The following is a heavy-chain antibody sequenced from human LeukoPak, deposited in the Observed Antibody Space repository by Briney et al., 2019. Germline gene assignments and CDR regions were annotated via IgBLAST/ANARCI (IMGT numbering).Heavy chain of an antibody. D-gene: IGHD4-17*01. J-gene: IGHJ4*02. CDR3: ARISTTVTTDY. CDR2: MNPNSGNT. V-gene: IGHV1-8*01. CDR1: GYTFTSYD. Sequence: ASVKVSCKASGYTFTSYDINWVRQATGQGLEWMGWMNPNSGNTGYAQKFQGRVTMTRDTSISTAYMELSRLRSDDTAVYYCARISTTVTTDYWGQGTLVTVSS.